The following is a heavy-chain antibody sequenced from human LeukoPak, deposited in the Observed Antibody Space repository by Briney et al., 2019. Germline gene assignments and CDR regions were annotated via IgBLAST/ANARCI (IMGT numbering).Heavy chain of an antibody. V-gene: IGHV1-8*03. CDR1: GYTFTSYG. J-gene: IGHJ6*03. D-gene: IGHD1-26*01. CDR2: MNPNSGNT. CDR3: ARVGSGSYYYYYYYMDV. Sequence: GASVKVSCKASGYTFTSYGISWVRQATGQGLEWMGWMNPNSGNTGYAQKFQGRVTITRNTSISTAYMELSSLRSEDTAVYYCARVGSGSYYYYYYYMDVWGKGTTVTVSS.